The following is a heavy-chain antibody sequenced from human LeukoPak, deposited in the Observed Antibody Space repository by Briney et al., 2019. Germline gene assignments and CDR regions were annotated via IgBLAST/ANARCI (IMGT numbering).Heavy chain of an antibody. J-gene: IGHJ4*02. V-gene: IGHV3-33*01. Sequence: GGSLRLSCAASGFTFSSYGMHWVRQAPGKGLEWVAVIWYDGSNKYYADSVKDRFTISRDNSKNTLYLQMNSLRAEDTAVYYCARGGTLSGSYSNWDSDYWGQGTLVTVSS. D-gene: IGHD1-26*01. CDR2: IWYDGSNK. CDR3: ARGGTLSGSYSNWDSDY. CDR1: GFTFSSYG.